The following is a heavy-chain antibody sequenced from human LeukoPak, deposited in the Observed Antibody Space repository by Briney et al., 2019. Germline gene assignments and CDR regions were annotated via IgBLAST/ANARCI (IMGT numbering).Heavy chain of an antibody. CDR1: GYTFTSYD. CDR3: ARVYSFPDSYWNYSPFDY. D-gene: IGHD1-7*01. Sequence: ASVKASCKASGYTFTSYDINWVRQATGQGLEWMGWMNPNSGNTGYAQKFQDRVTMTRNTSISTAYMELSSLRSEDTAVYYCARVYSFPDSYWNYSPFDYWGQGTLVTVSS. J-gene: IGHJ4*02. CDR2: MNPNSGNT. V-gene: IGHV1-8*01.